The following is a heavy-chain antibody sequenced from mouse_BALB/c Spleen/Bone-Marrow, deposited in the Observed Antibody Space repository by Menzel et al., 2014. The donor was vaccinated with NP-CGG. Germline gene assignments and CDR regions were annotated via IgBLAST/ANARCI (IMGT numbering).Heavy chain of an antibody. CDR3: ARNTYYGNPFAY. J-gene: IGHJ3*01. CDR2: IWSGGST. D-gene: IGHD2-10*01. Sequence: VQLQQSGPGLVQPSQSLSITCTVSGSSLTSYGVHWVRQSPGKGLEWLGVIWSGGSTDYNAAFISRLSISKDNSKSQVFFKMNSLQANDTAIYYCARNTYYGNPFAYWGQGTLVTVSA. V-gene: IGHV2-2*02. CDR1: GSSLTSYG.